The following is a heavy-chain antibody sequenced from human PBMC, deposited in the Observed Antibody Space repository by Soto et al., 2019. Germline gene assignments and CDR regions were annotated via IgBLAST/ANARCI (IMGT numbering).Heavy chain of an antibody. CDR2: IIPIFGTA. CDR3: AVRYCSSTSCSLGGAYNWFDP. CDR1: GGTFSSYA. Sequence: SVKVSCKASGGTFSSYAISWVRQAPGQGLEWMGGIIPIFGTANYAQKFQGRVTITADESTSTAYMELSSLRSEDTAVYYCAVRYCSSTSCSLGGAYNWFDPWGQGTLVTVSS. V-gene: IGHV1-69*13. J-gene: IGHJ5*02. D-gene: IGHD2-2*01.